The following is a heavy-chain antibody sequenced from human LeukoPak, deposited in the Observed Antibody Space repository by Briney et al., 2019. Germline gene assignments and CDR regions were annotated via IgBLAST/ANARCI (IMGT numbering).Heavy chain of an antibody. CDR3: ARAGPGYYYYYMDV. CDR2: IYYSGST. CDR1: GGSISSYY. Sequence: SETLSLTCTLSGGSISSYYWSWIRQPPGKGLEWIGYIYYSGSTNYNPSLKSRVTISVDTSKNQFSLKLSSVTAADTAVYYCARAGPGYYYYYMDVWGKGTTVTVSS. J-gene: IGHJ6*03. V-gene: IGHV4-59*01. D-gene: IGHD1-14*01.